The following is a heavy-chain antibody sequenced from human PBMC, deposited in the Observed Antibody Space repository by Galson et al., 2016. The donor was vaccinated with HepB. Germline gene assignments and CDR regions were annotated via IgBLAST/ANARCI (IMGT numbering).Heavy chain of an antibody. J-gene: IGHJ4*02. CDR3: ARGSAPITDYYLDY. CDR2: INGDGSEK. V-gene: IGHV3-7*01. D-gene: IGHD1-14*01. Sequence: SLRLSCAASAFTFRSYWMTWVRQAPGKGLEWVANINGDGSEKNYVDSVKGRFTISRDNSKNTLYLQMNSLRAGDTAVYYCARGSAPITDYYLDYWGQGTLVTVSS. CDR1: AFTFRSYW.